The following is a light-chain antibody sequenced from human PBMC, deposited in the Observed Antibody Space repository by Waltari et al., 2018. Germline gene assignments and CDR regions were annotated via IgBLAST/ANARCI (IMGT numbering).Light chain of an antibody. CDR2: GAS. CDR1: QTVTSIS. J-gene: IGKJ4*01. CDR3: QQYDGIVLT. Sequence: EIVLTQSPGTLSLSPGERATTSCRASQTVTSISLSWYQQKPGQAPRLLIYGASTRATGIPDRFSGSGSGTDFTLTISRLEPEDFAVYYCQQYDGIVLTFGGGTKAEI. V-gene: IGKV3-20*01.